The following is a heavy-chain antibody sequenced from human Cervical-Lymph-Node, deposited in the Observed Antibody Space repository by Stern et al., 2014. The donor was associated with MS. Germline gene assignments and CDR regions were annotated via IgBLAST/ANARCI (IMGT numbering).Heavy chain of an antibody. D-gene: IGHD1-26*01. Sequence: QVQLQESGPGLVKPSQTLSLTCTVSGGSISSGSYYWRWIRQPAGKGLEWLGLIYPRGSPNYTPPLKSRVTISVDTSKTQSSLKLSSVTAADTAVYYCARISGSYGDYWGQGTLVTVSS. CDR2: IYPRGSP. J-gene: IGHJ4*02. CDR1: GGSISSGSYY. V-gene: IGHV4-61*02. CDR3: ARISGSYGDY.